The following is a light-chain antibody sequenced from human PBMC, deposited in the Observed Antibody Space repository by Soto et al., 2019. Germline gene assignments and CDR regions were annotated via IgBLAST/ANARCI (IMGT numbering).Light chain of an antibody. CDR1: QDISRW. Sequence: DIQLTQSPSSVSASVGDSVTITCRASQDISRWLAWYQQKPGKAPKLLIYAASSMETGDPSKFSRSGSGTEFNLTISSLQPEDFATYYCQQGNNCPVTFGQGTRLE. CDR2: AAS. J-gene: IGKJ5*01. CDR3: QQGNNCPVT. V-gene: IGKV1D-12*01.